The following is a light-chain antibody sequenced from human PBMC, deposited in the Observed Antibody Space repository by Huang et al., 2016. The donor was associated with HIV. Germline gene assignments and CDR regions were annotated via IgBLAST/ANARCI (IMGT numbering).Light chain of an antibody. CDR1: QGVSNN. Sequence: EILMSQSPVTLSVSPGERVTLSCRASQGVSNNVAWYQQKRGQTPRLLIHGASTRAPGIPGKFSGRGSGTEFTLTITSLQPEDSAVYYCQHYDNWPPWTFGPGTQVQIK. V-gene: IGKV3D-15*01. J-gene: IGKJ1*01. CDR2: GAS. CDR3: QHYDNWPPWT.